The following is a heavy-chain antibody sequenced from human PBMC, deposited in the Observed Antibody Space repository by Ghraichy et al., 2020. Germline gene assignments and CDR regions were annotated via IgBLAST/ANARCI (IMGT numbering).Heavy chain of an antibody. CDR2: ITNGRNGRSSI. D-gene: IGHD4/OR15-4a*01. Sequence: GGSLRLSCAASGFTFSDYYMSWIRQAPGKGLEWVSYITNGRNGRSSINYADSVKGRFTISRDNAKNSVYLQMNSLRAEDTAVYYCARDIRPFDYGDPPYFDYWGQGTLVTVSS. J-gene: IGHJ4*02. V-gene: IGHV3-11*01. CDR1: GFTFSDYY. CDR3: ARDIRPFDYGDPPYFDY.